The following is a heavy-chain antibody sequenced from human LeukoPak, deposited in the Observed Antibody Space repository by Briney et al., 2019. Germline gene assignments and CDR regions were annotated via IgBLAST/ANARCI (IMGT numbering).Heavy chain of an antibody. V-gene: IGHV3-23*01. J-gene: IGHJ1*01. D-gene: IGHD3-22*01. Sequence: HPGGSLRPSCAASGFTFGSYGMSWVRQAPGKGLEWVSFITPNADRTSYADSVEGRFTISRDNPRNTLYMQMNSLRDEDTALYYCAIMHGYYDGSGYWVQWGQGTLVTVSS. CDR3: AIMHGYYDGSGYWVQ. CDR1: GFTFGSYG. CDR2: ITPNADRT.